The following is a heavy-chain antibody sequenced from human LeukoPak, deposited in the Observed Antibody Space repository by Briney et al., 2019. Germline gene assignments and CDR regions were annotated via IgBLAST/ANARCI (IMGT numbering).Heavy chain of an antibody. V-gene: IGHV3-33*01. D-gene: IGHD1-7*01. J-gene: IGHJ4*02. CDR2: IWYDGTNK. CDR1: GFTFSSYG. Sequence: RRSLRLSCAASGFTFSSYGMHWVRQAPGRGLEWVALIWYDGTNKYYADSVKGRLTVSRDNSKNTLYLQMNSLRPEDTAVYYCARDAAGTCLDYWGQGTLVTVSS. CDR3: ARDAAGTCLDY.